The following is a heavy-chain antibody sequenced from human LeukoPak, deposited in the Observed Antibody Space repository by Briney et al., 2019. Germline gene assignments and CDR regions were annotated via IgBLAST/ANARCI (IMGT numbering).Heavy chain of an antibody. CDR1: GLTFSSYA. CDR2: ISGSGGST. V-gene: IGHV3-23*01. J-gene: IGHJ4*02. CDR3: AKDAKLGYCSGGNCYYFDY. D-gene: IGHD2-15*01. Sequence: GGSLRLSCAASGLTFSSYAMSWVRQAPGKGLEWVSAISGSGGSTYYADSVKGRFTICRYNPKNPLYLQINSLRAEDTAVYYCAKDAKLGYCSGGNCYYFDYWVQGTLVTVSS.